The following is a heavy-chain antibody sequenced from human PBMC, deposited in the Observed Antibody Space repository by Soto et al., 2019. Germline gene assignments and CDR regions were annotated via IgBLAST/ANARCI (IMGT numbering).Heavy chain of an antibody. V-gene: IGHV4-30-4*01. CDR2: IYYSGNT. CDR3: VRSCSNTKCRFDY. J-gene: IGHJ4*02. D-gene: IGHD2-2*01. CDR1: GGSISSGVSY. Sequence: SETLSLTCTVSGGSISSGVSYWGWIRQPPGKGLEWIGYIYYSGNTYFNPSLKSRVTLSVDTSKNQFSLNLSSVTAADTAVYYCVRSCSNTKCRFDYCGQGTLVTVSS.